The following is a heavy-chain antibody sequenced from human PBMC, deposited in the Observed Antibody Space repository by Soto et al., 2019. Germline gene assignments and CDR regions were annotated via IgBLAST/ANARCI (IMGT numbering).Heavy chain of an antibody. J-gene: IGHJ6*02. Sequence: QVQLQESGPGLVEPSQTLSLTCNVSGASISSGGYYWSWIRQGPGKGPEWIGYINYSGTTYYNPSLKSRVSISADTSKNQFSLKLSSVTAADTAVYYCARDNPRNYNYYGMDVWGQGTTVTVSS. CDR1: GASISSGGYY. V-gene: IGHV4-31*03. CDR3: ARDNPRNYNYYGMDV. CDR2: INYSGTT.